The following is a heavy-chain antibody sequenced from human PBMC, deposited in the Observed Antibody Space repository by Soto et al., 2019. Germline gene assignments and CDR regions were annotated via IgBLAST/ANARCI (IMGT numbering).Heavy chain of an antibody. CDR3: ARWPDGHYYSGMDV. CDR1: GYTFTSYD. Sequence: QVQLVQSGAEVKKPGASVKVSCKASGYTFTSYDINWVRQATGQGLEWMGWMNPNSGNTGYAQKFQGRATMTRNTSISTAYTALSSLRSEDTAVYYCARWPDGHYYSGMDVWGQGTTVTVSS. J-gene: IGHJ6*02. V-gene: IGHV1-8*01. CDR2: MNPNSGNT.